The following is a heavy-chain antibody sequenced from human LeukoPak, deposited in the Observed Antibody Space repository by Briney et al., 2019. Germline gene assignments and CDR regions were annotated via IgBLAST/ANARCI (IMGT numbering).Heavy chain of an antibody. V-gene: IGHV3-23*01. J-gene: IGHJ6*03. CDR3: AKAGRGGAITMVRGVKGDYYYMDV. CDR1: GFTFSNHG. CDR2: ISPSADIK. D-gene: IGHD3-10*01. Sequence: PGGSLRLSCAASGFTFSNHGMNWVRQAPGKGLEWVSGISPSADIKYYADSVKGRFTISRDNSKNKLYLQMNSLRVDETAVYYCAKAGRGGAITMVRGVKGDYYYMDVWGKGTTVTISS.